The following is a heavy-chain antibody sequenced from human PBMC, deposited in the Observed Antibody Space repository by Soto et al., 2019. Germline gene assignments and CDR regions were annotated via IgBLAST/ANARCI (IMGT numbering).Heavy chain of an antibody. J-gene: IGHJ4*02. CDR1: GFTFTSSA. V-gene: IGHV1-58*02. D-gene: IGHD6-13*01. CDR2: IVVGNGNI. CDR3: ARDLFGSWTIDY. Sequence: EASVKVSCKASGFTFTSSAMQWVRQARGQRLEWIGLIVVGNGNINYAQKFQGRVTMTRDTPTSSVYMELRGLTSADTAVYFCARDLFGSWTIDYWGPGTLVTVSS.